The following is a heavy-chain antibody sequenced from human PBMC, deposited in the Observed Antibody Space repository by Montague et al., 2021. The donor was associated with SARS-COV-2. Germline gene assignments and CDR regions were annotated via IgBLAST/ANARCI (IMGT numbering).Heavy chain of an antibody. CDR3: ARYYERSLDV. J-gene: IGHJ6*02. D-gene: IGHD3-22*01. CDR2: IFKNGKT. V-gene: IGHV4-59*08. Sequence: SETLSLTCTVSGDSITDDDWSWIRQPPGKGLEWIVNIFKNGKTDYNPSLKSRVITSVDTSKSQFSLKVTYVTDADTAVYYCARYYERSLDVWGQGTTVTVSS. CDR1: GDSITDDD.